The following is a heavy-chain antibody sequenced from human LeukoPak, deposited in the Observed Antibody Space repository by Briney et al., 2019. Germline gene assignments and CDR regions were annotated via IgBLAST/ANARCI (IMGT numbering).Heavy chain of an antibody. CDR3: ARDQEGFDY. CDR1: GYTFTSNY. J-gene: IGHJ4*02. Sequence: AASMTVSCKASGYTFTSNYIHWVRQAPGQGLEWMGMIYPRDGSTSYAQKFQGRVTVTRDTSTSTVHMELSGLRSEDTAVYYCARDQEGFDYWGQGTLVTVSS. V-gene: IGHV1-46*01. CDR2: IYPRDGST.